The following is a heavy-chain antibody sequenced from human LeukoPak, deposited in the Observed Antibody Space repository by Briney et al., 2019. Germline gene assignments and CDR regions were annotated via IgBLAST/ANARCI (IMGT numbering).Heavy chain of an antibody. D-gene: IGHD3-10*01. CDR1: GYSFTSYW. Sequence: GESLKISCEGSGYSFTSYWIGWVRQMLGKGLEWMGIIYPGDSDTRYSPSFQGQVTISADKSISTAYLQWSSLKASDTAMYYCARLALTMVRGRGSDIWGQGTMVTVSS. CDR2: IYPGDSDT. J-gene: IGHJ3*02. V-gene: IGHV5-51*01. CDR3: ARLALTMVRGRGSDI.